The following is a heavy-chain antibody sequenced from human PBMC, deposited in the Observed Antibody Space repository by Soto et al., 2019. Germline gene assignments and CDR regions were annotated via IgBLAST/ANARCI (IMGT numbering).Heavy chain of an antibody. CDR2: IYTGGGT. J-gene: IGHJ4*02. Sequence: EVQLVESGGGLVQPGGSLRLSCAAAGLTVSTNHMSWVRQAPGKWLEWVSVIYTGGGTHYADSVKGRFTISRDNSKNTVNLQMNSLRPDDTAVYYCARDGSCHWGQGTLVTVSS. V-gene: IGHV3-66*01. CDR3: ARDGSCH. CDR1: GLTVSTNH.